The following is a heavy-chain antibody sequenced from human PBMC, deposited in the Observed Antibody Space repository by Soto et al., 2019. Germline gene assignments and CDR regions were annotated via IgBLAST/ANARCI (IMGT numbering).Heavy chain of an antibody. CDR3: ARSRGTTVTPCALFIRRGGYQYAGMDV. V-gene: IGHV4-34*01. CDR2: ITHSGRT. Sequence: QVQLQQWGAGLLKPSETLSLTCAVYVGPFSDYYWSWIRQPPGKGLEWIGDITHSGRTNYNPSLMRQVTISADTSKTQFSLELSSVSAADTAVYYCARSRGTTVTPCALFIRRGGYQYAGMDVWGLGTTVIASS. D-gene: IGHD3-16*02. CDR1: VGPFSDYY. J-gene: IGHJ6*02.